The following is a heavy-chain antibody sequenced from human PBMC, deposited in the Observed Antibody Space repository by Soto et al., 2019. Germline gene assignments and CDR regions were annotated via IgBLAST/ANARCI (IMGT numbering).Heavy chain of an antibody. J-gene: IGHJ4*02. Sequence: QVQLQESGPGLVKPSQTLSLTCTVSGGSISRSGYFWSWIRQHRGKGLEWIGYIYDSGSTYYNPSLKSRVSLSVDTSKNQFSLNLTSVTAADTAMYYCARSSRSYFDYWGQGTLVTVSS. CDR1: GGSISRSGYF. CDR3: ARSSRSYFDY. CDR2: IYDSGST. V-gene: IGHV4-31*03.